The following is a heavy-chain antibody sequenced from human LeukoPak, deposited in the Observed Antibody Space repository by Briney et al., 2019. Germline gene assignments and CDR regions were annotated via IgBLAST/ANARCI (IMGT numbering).Heavy chain of an antibody. V-gene: IGHV4-59*01. Sequence: KTSETLSLTCTVSGGSISSYYWSWIRQPPGKGLEWIGYIYYSGSTNYNPSLKSRVTISVDTSKNQFSLKLSSVTAADTAVYYCARVASEGVDYWGQGTLVTVSS. CDR1: GGSISSYY. CDR3: ARVASEGVDY. D-gene: IGHD3-3*01. J-gene: IGHJ4*02. CDR2: IYYSGST.